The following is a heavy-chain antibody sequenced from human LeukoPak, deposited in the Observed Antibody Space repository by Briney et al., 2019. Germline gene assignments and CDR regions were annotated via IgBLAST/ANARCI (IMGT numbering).Heavy chain of an antibody. V-gene: IGHV3-48*01. D-gene: IGHD3-10*01. J-gene: IGHJ4*02. CDR3: ARERDYYGSGSYYNDY. Sequence: GGSLRLSCAASGFTFSNYGMNWVRQAPGKGLEWVSYISSSSSTIYYADSVKGRFTISRDNAKNSLYLQMNSLRAEDTAVYYCARERDYYGSGSYYNDYWGQGTLVTVS. CDR2: ISSSSSTI. CDR1: GFTFSNYG.